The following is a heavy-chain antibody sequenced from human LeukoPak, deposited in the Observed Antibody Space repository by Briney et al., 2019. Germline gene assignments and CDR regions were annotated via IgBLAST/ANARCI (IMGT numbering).Heavy chain of an antibody. CDR2: IIPILGIA. J-gene: IGHJ4*02. CDR3: ARDQGGSGYYYGSGSYY. V-gene: IGHV1-69*04. CDR1: GGTFSSYT. D-gene: IGHD3-10*01. Sequence: SVKVSCKASGGTFSSYTISWVRQAPGQGLEWMGMIIPILGIANYAQKFQGRVTITADKSTSTAYMELSSLRSEDTAVYYCARDQGGSGYYYGSGSYYWGQGTLVTVSS.